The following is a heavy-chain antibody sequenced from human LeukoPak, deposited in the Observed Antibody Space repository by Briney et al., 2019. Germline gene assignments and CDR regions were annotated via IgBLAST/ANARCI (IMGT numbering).Heavy chain of an antibody. CDR1: GFTFSGSA. D-gene: IGHD2/OR15-2a*01. V-gene: IGHV3-73*01. J-gene: IGHJ6*02. CDR2: IRSTTDT. CDR3: TRLRHSNTDYYYYYGMDV. Sequence: GGSLRLCCEASGFTFSGSAMHWVRQASGKGLEWVGRIRSTTDTAYAASVKGRFTISRDDSKNTAYLQMNSLKTEDTAVYYCTRLRHSNTDYYYYYGMDVWGQGTTVTVSS.